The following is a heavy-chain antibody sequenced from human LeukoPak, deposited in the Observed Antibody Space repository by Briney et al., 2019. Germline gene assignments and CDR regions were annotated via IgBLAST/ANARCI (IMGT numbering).Heavy chain of an antibody. CDR3: VSDRSGWYFDL. CDR1: GGSFSSGGYY. J-gene: IGHJ2*01. Sequence: SQTLSLTCTVSGGSFSSGGYYWSWIRQHPGKGLEWIGYIYFSGSTYYNPSLKSRVNISVDTSKNQFSLKLSSVTAADTAVYYCVSDRSGWYFDLWGRGTLVTVSS. V-gene: IGHV4-31*03. CDR2: IYFSGST.